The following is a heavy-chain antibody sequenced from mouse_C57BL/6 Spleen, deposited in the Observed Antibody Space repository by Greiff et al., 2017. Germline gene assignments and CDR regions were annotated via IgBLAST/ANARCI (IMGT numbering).Heavy chain of an antibody. CDR1: GFTFSSYT. CDR2: ISGGGGNT. Sequence: EVQGVESGGGLVKPGGSLKLSCAASGFTFSSYTMSWVRQTPEKRLEWVATISGGGGNTYYPDSVKGRFTISRDNAKNTLYLQMSSLRSEDTALYYGARRGITTVPYAMDYWGQGTSVTVSS. D-gene: IGHD1-1*01. V-gene: IGHV5-9*01. CDR3: ARRGITTVPYAMDY. J-gene: IGHJ4*01.